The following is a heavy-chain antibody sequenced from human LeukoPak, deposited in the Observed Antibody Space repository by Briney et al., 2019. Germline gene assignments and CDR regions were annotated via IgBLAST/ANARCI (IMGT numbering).Heavy chain of an antibody. D-gene: IGHD2-15*01. V-gene: IGHV4-59*11. Sequence: SETLSLTCTVSGGSMSRHYWSWIRQPPGKGLEWIGYIYYSGSTNYNPSLKSRVTISVDTSKNQFSLKLSPVTAADTAVYYCARVVVNWFDPWGQGTLVTVSS. CDR3: ARVVVNWFDP. CDR1: GGSMSRHY. CDR2: IYYSGST. J-gene: IGHJ5*02.